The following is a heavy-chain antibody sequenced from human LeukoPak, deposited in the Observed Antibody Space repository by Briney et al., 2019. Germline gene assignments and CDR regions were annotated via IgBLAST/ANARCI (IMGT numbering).Heavy chain of an antibody. CDR2: ISSSSSTI. CDR1: GFTFSSYS. D-gene: IGHD1-26*01. CDR3: ARGLGSQAKYYFDY. J-gene: IGHJ4*02. V-gene: IGHV3-48*01. Sequence: GGSLRLSCAASGFTFSSYSMNWVRQAPGKGLEWVSYISSSSSTIYYADSVKGRFTISRDNAKNSLYLQMNSLRAEDTAVYYCARGLGSQAKYYFDYWGQGTLVTVSS.